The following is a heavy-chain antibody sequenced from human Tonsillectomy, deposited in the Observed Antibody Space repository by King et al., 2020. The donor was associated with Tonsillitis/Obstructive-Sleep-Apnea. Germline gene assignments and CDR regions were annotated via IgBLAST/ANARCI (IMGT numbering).Heavy chain of an antibody. CDR2: ISSSGSTI. D-gene: IGHD6-13*01. J-gene: IGHJ5*02. V-gene: IGHV3-48*03. CDR1: GFTFSSYE. CDR3: SRVEGDIAAAGTGWFDP. Sequence: VQLVESGGGLVQPGGFLRLSCAASGFTFSSYEMNWVRQAPGKGLEWVSYISSSGSTIYYADSVKGRFTISRDNAKNSLYLQMNSLRAEDTAVYYCSRVEGDIAAAGTGWFDPWGQGPLVTVSS.